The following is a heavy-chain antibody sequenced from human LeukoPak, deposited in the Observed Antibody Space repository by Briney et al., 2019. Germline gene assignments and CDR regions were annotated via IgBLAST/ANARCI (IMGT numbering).Heavy chain of an antibody. CDR1: GGSISSYY. D-gene: IGHD1-26*01. J-gene: IGHJ6*02. CDR2: IYASGST. Sequence: SETLSLTCTVSGGSISSYYWSWIRQPAGKGLECIGRIYASGSTNYNPSLKSRVTMSVDTSKNQFSLRLSSVTAADTAVYYCAGGLDSGSYYYYYYGMDVWGQGTTVTVSS. V-gene: IGHV4-4*07. CDR3: AGGLDSGSYYYYYYGMDV.